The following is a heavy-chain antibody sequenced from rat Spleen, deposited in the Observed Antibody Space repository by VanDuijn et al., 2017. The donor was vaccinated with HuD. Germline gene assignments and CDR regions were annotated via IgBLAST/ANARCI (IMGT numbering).Heavy chain of an antibody. D-gene: IGHD2-1*01. Sequence: EVQLQESGPGLVKPSQSLSLTCSVTGYSITSNYWGWIRKFPGNKVEWMGYISYRGSTSYNPSLKSRISISRDTSKNQFFLQLNSVITEDTATYYCARSLDTYGWFAYWGQGTLVTVSS. V-gene: IGHV3-1*01. J-gene: IGHJ3*01. CDR2: ISYRGST. CDR3: ARSLDTYGWFAY. CDR1: GYSITSNY.